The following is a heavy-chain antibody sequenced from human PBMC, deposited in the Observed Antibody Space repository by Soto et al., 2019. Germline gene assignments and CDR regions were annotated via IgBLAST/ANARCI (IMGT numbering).Heavy chain of an antibody. CDR1: GGAFSKYA. V-gene: IGHV1-69*01. CDR2: ILAIFGTA. CDR3: AAPDSSGHYQVFDY. D-gene: IGHD3-22*01. J-gene: IGHJ4*02. Sequence: QVQLVQSGAELKKPGSSVKVSCTASGGAFSKYAISWVRQAPGQGLEWMGGILAIFGTAHYAQKFQGRVSMTADESTSTVYMELRNLTSDDTAVYFCAAPDSSGHYQVFDYGGQGTLVSVSS.